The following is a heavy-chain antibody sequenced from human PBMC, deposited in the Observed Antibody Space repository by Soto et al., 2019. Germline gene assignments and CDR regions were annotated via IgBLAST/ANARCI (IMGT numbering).Heavy chain of an antibody. D-gene: IGHD5-18*01. CDR3: ARDQAMAQVDY. J-gene: IGHJ4*02. V-gene: IGHV1-18*01. Sequence: QVQLVQSGAEVKKPGASVKVSCKASGYTFTSYGISWVRQAPGQGLEWMGWISAYNGNTKHAQKLQGRVTMTTDTPTSTAYRELRSLRSDDTAVYYCARDQAMAQVDYWGQGTRVTVSS. CDR2: ISAYNGNT. CDR1: GYTFTSYG.